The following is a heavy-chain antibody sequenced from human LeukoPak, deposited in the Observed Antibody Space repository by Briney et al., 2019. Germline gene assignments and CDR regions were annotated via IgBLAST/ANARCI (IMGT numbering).Heavy chain of an antibody. CDR2: IYYSGST. Sequence: SETLSLTCTVSGGSFSDYYWSWLRQPPGKGLEWIGYIYYSGSTHYSPSLKSRVTISVDTSKNQFYLKMNSVTAADTAVYYCATEVYSSSDAFDVWGQGTRVTVSS. J-gene: IGHJ3*01. CDR1: GGSFSDYY. V-gene: IGHV4-59*01. D-gene: IGHD6-13*01. CDR3: ATEVYSSSDAFDV.